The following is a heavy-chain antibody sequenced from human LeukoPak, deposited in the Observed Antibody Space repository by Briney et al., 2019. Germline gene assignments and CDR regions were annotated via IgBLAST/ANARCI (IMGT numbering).Heavy chain of an antibody. Sequence: SETLSLTCTVSGDSISSYYWSWIRQPAGKGLEWIGRIYTSGSTNYNPSLKSRGTMSVDTSNNQSSLKLSSVTAADTAVYYCARGCSSTSCWLRMDVWGQGTTVTVSS. J-gene: IGHJ6*02. CDR2: IYTSGST. CDR3: ARGCSSTSCWLRMDV. CDR1: GDSISSYY. V-gene: IGHV4-4*07. D-gene: IGHD2-2*01.